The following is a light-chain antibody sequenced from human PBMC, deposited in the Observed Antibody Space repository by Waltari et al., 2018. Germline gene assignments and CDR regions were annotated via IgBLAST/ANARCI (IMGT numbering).Light chain of an antibody. CDR3: SSYSSTNTVV. CDR2: DVT. CDR1: SSDVGGYNL. V-gene: IGLV2-14*03. Sequence: QSALTQPASVSGSPGQSVTISCTGTSSDVGGYNLVSWYQQHPGRAPKLMIYDVTHRPSGVSTRFSGSKSGDTASLTISGLQAADEAEYYCSSYSSTNTVVFGGGTQLTV. J-gene: IGLJ3*02.